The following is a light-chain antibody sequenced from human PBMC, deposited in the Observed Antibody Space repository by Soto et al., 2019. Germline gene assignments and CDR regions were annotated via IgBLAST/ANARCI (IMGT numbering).Light chain of an antibody. J-gene: IGLJ2*01. CDR1: SSNIGNNY. V-gene: IGLV1-51*01. Sequence: QSVLTQPPSVSAASGQKVTISCSGSSSNIGNNYVSWYQQLPGAAPKLLIYDNNMRPSGIPDRFSGSKSGTSATLGITGLQTGDEADYYCGTWDSSLSAAVFGGGTKLTVL. CDR2: DNN. CDR3: GTWDSSLSAAV.